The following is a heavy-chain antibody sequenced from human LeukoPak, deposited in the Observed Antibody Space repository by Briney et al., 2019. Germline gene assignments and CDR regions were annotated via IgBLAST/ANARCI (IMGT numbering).Heavy chain of an antibody. Sequence: PGGSLRLSCAAPGFTFSSYAMSWVRQAPGKGLEWVSTISGSGGTTYYAEFVKGRFTISRDNSKNTLYLQMNSLRAEDTAVYYCAKPTGVNTVTAPFEYWGQGTLGTVSS. CDR2: ISGSGGTT. J-gene: IGHJ4*02. V-gene: IGHV3-23*01. CDR1: GFTFSSYA. D-gene: IGHD4-17*01. CDR3: AKPTGVNTVTAPFEY.